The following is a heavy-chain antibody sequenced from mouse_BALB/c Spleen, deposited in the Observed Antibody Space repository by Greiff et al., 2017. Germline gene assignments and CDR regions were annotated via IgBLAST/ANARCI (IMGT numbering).Heavy chain of an antibody. V-gene: IGHV1-5*01. CDR1: GYTFTSYW. D-gene: IGHD1-1*01. J-gene: IGHJ4*01. Sequence: EVQLQQSGTVLARPGASVKMSCKASGYTFTSYWMHWVKQRPGQGLEWIGAIYPGNSDTSYNQKFKGKAKLTAVTSTSTAYMELSSLTNEDSAVYYCTRYGYGSSYDAMDYWGQGTSVTVSS. CDR3: TRYGYGSSYDAMDY. CDR2: IYPGNSDT.